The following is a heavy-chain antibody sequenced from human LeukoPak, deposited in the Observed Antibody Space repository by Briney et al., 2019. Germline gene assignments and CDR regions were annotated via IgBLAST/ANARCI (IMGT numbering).Heavy chain of an antibody. Sequence: GGSLRLSCAASGFTFSSYAMSWVRQAPGKGLEWVSAISGSGGSTYYADSVKGRFTISRDNSKNTLYLQMNSLRAEDTAVYYCAKDHRLYYYDSSGYYPSIFDYWGRGTLVTVSS. D-gene: IGHD3-22*01. CDR1: GFTFSSYA. V-gene: IGHV3-23*01. CDR2: ISGSGGST. J-gene: IGHJ4*02. CDR3: AKDHRLYYYDSSGYYPSIFDY.